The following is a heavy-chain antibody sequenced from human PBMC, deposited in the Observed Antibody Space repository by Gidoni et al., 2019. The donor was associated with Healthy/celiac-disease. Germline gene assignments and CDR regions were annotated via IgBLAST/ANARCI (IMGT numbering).Heavy chain of an antibody. CDR2: IYYSGST. D-gene: IGHD1-20*01. CDR3: ARQYNWNLNWAGYFDY. Sequence: QLQLQESGPGLVKPSETLSLTCTVSGGSISSSSYYWGWIRQPPGKGLEWIGSIYYSGSTYYNPSLKSRVTISVDTSKNQFSLKLSSVTAADTAVYYCARQYNWNLNWAGYFDYWGQGTLVTVSS. V-gene: IGHV4-39*01. CDR1: GGSISSSSYY. J-gene: IGHJ4*02.